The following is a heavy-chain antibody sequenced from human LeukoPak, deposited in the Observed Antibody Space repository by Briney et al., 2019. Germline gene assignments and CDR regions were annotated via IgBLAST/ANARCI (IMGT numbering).Heavy chain of an antibody. CDR3: TRSSSGWYSDY. D-gene: IGHD6-19*01. V-gene: IGHV3-49*04. Sequence: GGSLRLSCAASGFNFSNYAMTWVRQAPGKGLEWVGFIRSKAYGGTTEYAASVKGRFIISRDDFKSIAYLQMNSLKTEDTAVYYCTRSSSGWYSDYWGQGTLVTVSS. J-gene: IGHJ4*02. CDR1: GFNFSNYA. CDR2: IRSKAYGGTT.